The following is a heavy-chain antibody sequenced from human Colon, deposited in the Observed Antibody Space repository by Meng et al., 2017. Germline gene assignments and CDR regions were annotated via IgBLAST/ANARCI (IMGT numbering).Heavy chain of an antibody. CDR3: TTGSDYGDYGAFDY. CDR2: IKSKTDGGTT. V-gene: IGHV3-15*01. D-gene: IGHD4-17*01. CDR1: GFTFSNAW. J-gene: IGHJ4*02. Sequence: GESLKISCAASGFTFSNAWMSWVRQAPGKGLEWVGRIKSKTDGGTTDYAAPVKGRFTISRDDSKNTLYLQMNSLKTEDTAVYYCTTGSDYGDYGAFDYWGQGTLVTVSS.